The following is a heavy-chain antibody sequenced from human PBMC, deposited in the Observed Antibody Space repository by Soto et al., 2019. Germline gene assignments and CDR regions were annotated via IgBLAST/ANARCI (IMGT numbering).Heavy chain of an antibody. Sequence: HPGGSLRLSCAASGFTVSSNYMSWVRQAPGKGLEWVSVIYSGGSTYYADSVKGRFTISRDNSKNTLYLQMNSLRAEDTAVYYCARGDTAMAIVDYWGQGTLVTVSS. CDR1: GFTVSSNY. CDR3: ARGDTAMAIVDY. CDR2: IYSGGST. D-gene: IGHD5-18*01. J-gene: IGHJ4*02. V-gene: IGHV3-53*01.